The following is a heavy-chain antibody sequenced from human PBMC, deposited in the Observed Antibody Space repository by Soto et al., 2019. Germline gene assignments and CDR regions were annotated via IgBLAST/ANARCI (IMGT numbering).Heavy chain of an antibody. Sequence: QVQLVQSGPEVKKPGASVKVSCKASGYKFSTFYMNWVRQVPGQGLEWMGIINPNGGSTIYAQKVQGRVTMTTDTSTNTVFMELSSLRADDTAVYYCARVRFCGDSSCYNWLEYWGQGTLVTVSS. V-gene: IGHV1-46*01. CDR1: GYKFSTFY. J-gene: IGHJ4*02. CDR3: ARVRFCGDSSCYNWLEY. CDR2: INPNGGST. D-gene: IGHD2-21*01.